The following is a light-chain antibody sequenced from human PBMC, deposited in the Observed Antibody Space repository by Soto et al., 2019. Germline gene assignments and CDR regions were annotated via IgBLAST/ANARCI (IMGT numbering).Light chain of an antibody. CDR1: LSVSSSY. Sequence: EIVLTQSPGTLSSSPGERATLSCRASLSVSSSYLPGYQQKPGQAPRLLIYAASSSATGLPDRFSGSGAGKACALTISPLEPEDFTMYYCQQYGSASWTFGQGTRVEI. V-gene: IGKV3-20*01. CDR2: AAS. J-gene: IGKJ1*01. CDR3: QQYGSASWT.